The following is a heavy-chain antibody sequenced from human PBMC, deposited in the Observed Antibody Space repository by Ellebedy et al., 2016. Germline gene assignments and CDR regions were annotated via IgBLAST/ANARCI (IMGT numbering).Heavy chain of an antibody. V-gene: IGHV1-3*01. J-gene: IGHJ6*02. CDR2: INAGNGNT. CDR1: GYTFTSYA. Sequence: ASVKVSCKASGYTFTSYAMHWVRQAPGQRLEWMGWINAGNGNTKYSQKFQGRVTITRDTSASTAYMELSSLRSEDTAVYYCARFGYCSGGSCYGMDVWGQGTTVTVSS. D-gene: IGHD2-15*01. CDR3: ARFGYCSGGSCYGMDV.